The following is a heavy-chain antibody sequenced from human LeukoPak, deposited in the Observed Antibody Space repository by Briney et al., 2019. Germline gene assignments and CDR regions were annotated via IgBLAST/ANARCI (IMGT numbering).Heavy chain of an antibody. CDR2: ISGSGANT. Sequence: GGSLRLSCAASGFTFSSYAMSWVRQAPGKGLEWVSAISGSGANTYYADSVKGRFTISGDNPKNTLYLQMSSLRAEDTAVFYCAKMGVVYSSSSADYWGQGTLVTVSS. CDR3: AKMGVVYSSSSADY. V-gene: IGHV3-23*01. J-gene: IGHJ4*02. D-gene: IGHD6-6*01. CDR1: GFTFSSYA.